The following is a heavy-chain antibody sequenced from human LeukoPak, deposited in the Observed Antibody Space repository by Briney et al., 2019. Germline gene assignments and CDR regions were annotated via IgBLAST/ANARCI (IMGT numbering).Heavy chain of an antibody. J-gene: IGHJ5*02. CDR1: GGSISSSNW. CDR3: ARVTCSGGSCYSIPPWFDP. V-gene: IGHV4-4*02. Sequence: PSGTLSLTCAVSGGSISSSNWWSWVRQPPGKGLEWIGEIYHSGSTNYNPSLKSRVTISVDKSKNQFSLKLSSVTAADTAVYYCARVTCSGGSCYSIPPWFDPWGQGTLVTVSS. CDR2: IYHSGST. D-gene: IGHD2-15*01.